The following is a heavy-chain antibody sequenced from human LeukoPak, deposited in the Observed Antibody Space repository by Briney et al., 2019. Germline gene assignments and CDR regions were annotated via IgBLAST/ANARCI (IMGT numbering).Heavy chain of an antibody. V-gene: IGHV3-48*01. J-gene: IGHJ4*02. Sequence: GGSLRLSCAASGFNLSAYSMNWVRQAPGKALEWVSYISRSSDAIYDADSVKGRFTISRDNAKNLLFLQMNSLGVEDTALYYCARGDSDHYITLDYWGQGTLVTVSS. CDR2: ISRSSDAI. D-gene: IGHD4-17*01. CDR1: GFNLSAYS. CDR3: ARGDSDHYITLDY.